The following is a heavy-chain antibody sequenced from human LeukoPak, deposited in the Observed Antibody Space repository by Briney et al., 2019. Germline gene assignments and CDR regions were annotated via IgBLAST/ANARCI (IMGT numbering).Heavy chain of an antibody. V-gene: IGHV3-43*02. D-gene: IGHD6-13*01. CDR3: AKKSGAPANFDY. CDR2: ISEDGSTT. CDR1: GFTFDDHP. J-gene: IGHJ4*02. Sequence: GGSLRLSCGVSGFTFDDHPMHWVRQVPGQGLEWVSFISEDGSTTSYADSVKGRFTISRDNSKNSLYLQMNSLRTEDTALYYCAKKSGAPANFDYWGQGALVTVSS.